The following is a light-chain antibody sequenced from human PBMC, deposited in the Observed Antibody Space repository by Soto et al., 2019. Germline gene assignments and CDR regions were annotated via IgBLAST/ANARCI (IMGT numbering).Light chain of an antibody. CDR2: EVS. V-gene: IGLV2-14*01. Sequence: QSAPTQPASVSGSPGQSITISCIGTSSDVGTYNYVSWYQQHPGKAPQLMIYEVSNRPSGVSDRFSGSKSGNTASLTISGLQAEDEGDYYCSSFISSTTHVAFGGGTKLTVL. CDR1: SSDVGTYNY. J-gene: IGLJ2*01. CDR3: SSFISSTTHVA.